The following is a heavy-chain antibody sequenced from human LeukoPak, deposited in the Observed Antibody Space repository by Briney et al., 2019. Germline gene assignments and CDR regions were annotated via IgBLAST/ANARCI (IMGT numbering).Heavy chain of an antibody. J-gene: IGHJ4*02. V-gene: IGHV4-59*01. CDR1: SISXXY. CDR3: ARVLEYCSGGSCYAGFDY. Sequence: SISXXYWSWIRQPPGKGLEWIGYIYYSGSTNYNPSLKSRVTISVDTSKNQFSLKLSSVTAADTAVYYCARVLEYCSGGSCYAGFDYWGQGTLVTVSS. D-gene: IGHD2-15*01. CDR2: IYYSGST.